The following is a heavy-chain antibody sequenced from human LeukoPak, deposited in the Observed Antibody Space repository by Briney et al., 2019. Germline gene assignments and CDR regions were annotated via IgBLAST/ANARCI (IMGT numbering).Heavy chain of an antibody. Sequence: SETLSLTCAVYGGSFSGYYWSWIRQPPGEGLEWIGEITHSGTTNYTLSLKSRVTISVDTSKNQFSLKLSSVPAAETAVYYCARGLSGWSDCSFDYWGQGTLVTVSS. CDR2: ITHSGTT. D-gene: IGHD6-19*01. CDR1: GGSFSGYY. CDR3: ARGLSGWSDCSFDY. J-gene: IGHJ4*02. V-gene: IGHV4-34*01.